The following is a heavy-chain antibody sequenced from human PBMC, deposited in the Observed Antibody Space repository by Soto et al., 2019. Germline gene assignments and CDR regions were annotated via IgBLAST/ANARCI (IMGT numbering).Heavy chain of an antibody. D-gene: IGHD2-2*01. CDR1: GFTFSNYA. Sequence: EVQLVDSGGGLVQPGGSLRLSCAASGFTFSNYAMSWVRQAPGKGLEWVSSISGSGSTTYYTDSVNGRFTISRDNSKSTLSLQMDSLRAEDTAIYYCAKTAAPRGAYYFDYWGQGTLLTVSS. V-gene: IGHV3-23*04. J-gene: IGHJ4*02. CDR2: ISGSGSTT. CDR3: AKTAAPRGAYYFDY.